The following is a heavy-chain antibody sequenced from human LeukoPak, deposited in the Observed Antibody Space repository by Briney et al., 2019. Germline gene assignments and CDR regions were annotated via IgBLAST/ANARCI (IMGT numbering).Heavy chain of an antibody. D-gene: IGHD2-21*01. J-gene: IGHJ4*02. Sequence: GGSLRLSCAASGFTFSSYTMSWVRQAPGKGLEWVSAISGSGGSTYYADSVKGRFTISRDNSKNTLYLQMNSLRAEDTAVYYCAKDSRRFSGLLFASWYWGQGTLVTVSS. CDR3: AKDSRRFSGLLFASWY. CDR2: ISGSGGST. CDR1: GFTFSSYT. V-gene: IGHV3-23*01.